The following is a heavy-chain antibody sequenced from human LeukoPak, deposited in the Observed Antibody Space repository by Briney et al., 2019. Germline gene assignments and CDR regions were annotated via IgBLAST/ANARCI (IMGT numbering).Heavy chain of an antibody. Sequence: PGGSLRLSCVASGFTFSGYAMRWVRQAPGKGLEWVSTISGSGGSTYYADSVKGRFTISRDTSKDAVYLQMNSLRAEDTAVYYCAKAGGRGSGSYWWSFDYWGQGTLVTVSS. CDR1: GFTFSGYA. CDR3: AKAGGRGSGSYWWSFDY. J-gene: IGHJ4*02. V-gene: IGHV3-23*01. CDR2: ISGSGGST. D-gene: IGHD3-10*01.